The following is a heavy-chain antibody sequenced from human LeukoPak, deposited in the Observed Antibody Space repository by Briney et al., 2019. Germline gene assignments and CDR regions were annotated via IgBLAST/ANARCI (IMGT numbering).Heavy chain of an antibody. CDR1: GYTFTSYY. CDR2: INPSGGST. J-gene: IGHJ4*02. D-gene: IGHD4-23*01. V-gene: IGHV1-46*01. CDR3: ARQYYGDNSGFDY. Sequence: ASVKVSCKASGYTFTSYYMHWVRQAPGQGLEWMGIINPSGGSTSYAQKFQGRVTISADKSISTAYLQRSSLKASDTAMYYCARQYYGDNSGFDYWGQGTPVTVSS.